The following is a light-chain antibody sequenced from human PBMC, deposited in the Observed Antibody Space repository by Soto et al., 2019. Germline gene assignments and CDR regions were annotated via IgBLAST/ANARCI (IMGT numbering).Light chain of an antibody. V-gene: IGKV3-15*01. CDR1: QGISSE. J-gene: IGKJ2*01. CDR2: GAS. CDR3: QQGHNWPLT. Sequence: EILMTQSPSTLSPSPGERATLSCKASQGISSELAWYQQKPGHPPKLLIYGASTRDSGVPARFTGSGSGSDFTLTISGLQSEDFAIYYCQQGHNWPLTFGRGTRLEI.